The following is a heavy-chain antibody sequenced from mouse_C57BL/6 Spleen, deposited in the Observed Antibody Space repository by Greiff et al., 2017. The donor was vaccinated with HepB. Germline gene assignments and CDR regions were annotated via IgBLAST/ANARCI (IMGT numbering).Heavy chain of an antibody. CDR2: ISSGSSTI. CDR1: GFTFSDYG. D-gene: IGHD2-3*01. CDR3: ARGYDGYCVLFAY. Sequence: EVQLVESGGGLVKPGGSLKLSCAASGFTFSDYGMHWVRQAPEKGLEWVAYISSGSSTIYYADTVKGRFTISRDNAKNTLFLQMTSLRSEDTAMYYCARGYDGYCVLFAYWGQGTRVTVSA. J-gene: IGHJ3*01. V-gene: IGHV5-17*01.